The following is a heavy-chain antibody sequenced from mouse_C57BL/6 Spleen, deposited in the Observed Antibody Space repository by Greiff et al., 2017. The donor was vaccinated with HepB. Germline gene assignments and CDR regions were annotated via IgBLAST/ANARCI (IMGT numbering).Heavy chain of an antibody. CDR3: ARVLYYYGSSPFAY. V-gene: IGHV1-64*01. D-gene: IGHD1-1*01. CDR1: GYTFTSYW. Sequence: VQLQQPGAELVKPGASVKLSCKASGYTFTSYWMHWVKQRPGQGLEWIGMIHPNSGSTNYNEKFKSKATLTVDKSSSTAYMQLSSLTSEDSAVYYCARVLYYYGSSPFAYWGQGTLVTVSA. J-gene: IGHJ3*01. CDR2: IHPNSGST.